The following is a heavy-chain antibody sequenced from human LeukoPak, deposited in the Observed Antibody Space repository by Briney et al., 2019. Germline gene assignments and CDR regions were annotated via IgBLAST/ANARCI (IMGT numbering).Heavy chain of an antibody. J-gene: IGHJ5*02. Sequence: ASVKISCKASGYTFTNHYIHWVRQAPGQGLAWMGAIIPSGGGTAYELKFQGRVTLTTDTSTSTVYMEVSSLRSEDTAVYYCGRAIMWLSGVSWGQGTLLTVSS. D-gene: IGHD2-15*01. CDR1: GYTFTNHY. CDR3: GRAIMWLSGVS. V-gene: IGHV1-46*01. CDR2: IIPSGGGT.